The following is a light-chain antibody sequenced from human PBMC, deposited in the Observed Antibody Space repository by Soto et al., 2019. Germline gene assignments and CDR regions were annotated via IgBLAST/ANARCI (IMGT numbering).Light chain of an antibody. V-gene: IGLV2-23*01. CDR3: CSYAGSSTWV. CDR1: SSDVGSYNL. J-gene: IGLJ3*02. CDR2: EGS. Sequence: QSVLTQPASVSGSPGQSITISCTGTSSDVGSYNLVSWYQQHPGKAPKLMIYEGSKRPSGISNRFSGSKSGNTASLTISGLQPEDEADYYCCSYAGSSTWVFGGGTKLTVL.